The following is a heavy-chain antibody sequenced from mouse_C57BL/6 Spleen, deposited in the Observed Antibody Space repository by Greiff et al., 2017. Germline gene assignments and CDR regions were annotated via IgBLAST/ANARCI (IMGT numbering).Heavy chain of an antibody. V-gene: IGHV1-26*01. J-gene: IGHJ2*01. Sequence: VQLQQSGPELVKPGASVKISCKASGYTFTDYYMNWVKQSHGKSLEWIGDINPNNGGTSYNQKFKGKATLTVDKSSSTAYMELRSLTSEDSAVYYCASPFYDYDGPLYYFDYWGQGTTLTVSS. CDR1: GYTFTDYY. CDR3: ASPFYDYDGPLYYFDY. D-gene: IGHD2-4*01. CDR2: INPNNGGT.